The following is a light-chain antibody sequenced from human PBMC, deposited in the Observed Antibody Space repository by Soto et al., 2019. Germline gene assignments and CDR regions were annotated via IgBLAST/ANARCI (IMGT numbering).Light chain of an antibody. Sequence: QSALTQPASVSGSPGQSITISCTGTSSDVAGYDYVSWYQQHPGKAPKLMIYEVSNRPSGVFNRFSGSKSGNTASLTISGLQAEEEADYYCSSYTSSSTSPSVFGTGTKVTVL. CDR2: EVS. CDR1: SSDVAGYDY. V-gene: IGLV2-14*01. J-gene: IGLJ1*01. CDR3: SSYTSSSTSPSV.